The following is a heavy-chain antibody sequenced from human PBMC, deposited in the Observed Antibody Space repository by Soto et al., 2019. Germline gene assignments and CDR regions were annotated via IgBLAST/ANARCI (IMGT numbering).Heavy chain of an antibody. J-gene: IGHJ4*02. D-gene: IGHD3-9*01. CDR1: GDSLSSGGHY. CDR2: IYDSVNT. CDR3: TRVDHRGYFAILTDY. V-gene: IGHV4-31*03. Sequence: SETLSLTCTVSGDSLSSGGHYWSWIRQHPGKGLEWIGHIYDSVNTYYSPSLRSRVTISADMSKNQFSLNLRSVTAADTAVYYCTRVDHRGYFAILTDYWGQGTLVTVSS.